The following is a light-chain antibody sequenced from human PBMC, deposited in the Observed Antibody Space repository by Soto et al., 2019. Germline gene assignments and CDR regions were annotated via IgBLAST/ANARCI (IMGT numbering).Light chain of an antibody. V-gene: IGKV1-5*01. Sequence: DIQMTQSPSTLSASVGDRVTITCRASKSISDRLAWYQRKPGKAPELLIFDASRLERGVPSRFSGSGSGTEFTLTINSLQPGDFETYYCQHYSTVWAFGRGTKVEL. CDR3: QHYSTVWA. CDR2: DAS. CDR1: KSISDR. J-gene: IGKJ4*02.